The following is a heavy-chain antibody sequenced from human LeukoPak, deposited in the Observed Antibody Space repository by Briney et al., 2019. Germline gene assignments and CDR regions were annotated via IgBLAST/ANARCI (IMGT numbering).Heavy chain of an antibody. CDR3: ARLKVAVAEGDWFDP. D-gene: IGHD6-19*01. J-gene: IGHJ5*02. CDR1: GYRFTSYW. Sequence: GESLKISFKGSGYRFTSYWIGWVRQMPGKGLEWMGIIYPGDSDTRYSPSFQGQVTISADKSISTAYLQWSSLKASDTAMYYCARLKVAVAEGDWFDPWGQGTLVTVSS. CDR2: IYPGDSDT. V-gene: IGHV5-51*01.